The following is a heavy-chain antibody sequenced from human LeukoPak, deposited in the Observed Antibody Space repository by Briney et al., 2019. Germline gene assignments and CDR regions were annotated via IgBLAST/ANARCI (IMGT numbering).Heavy chain of an antibody. D-gene: IGHD5-24*01. Sequence: GGSLRLSCAASGFIFGTYTMNWVRQAPGKGLEWVSSISSSSNHIHYADSVKGRFTISRDNPKNSLYLQMNSLRAEDTAVYYCVRGDGRDYWGQGTLVTVSS. CDR3: VRGDGRDY. CDR1: GFIFGTYT. CDR2: ISSSSNHI. V-gene: IGHV3-21*01. J-gene: IGHJ4*02.